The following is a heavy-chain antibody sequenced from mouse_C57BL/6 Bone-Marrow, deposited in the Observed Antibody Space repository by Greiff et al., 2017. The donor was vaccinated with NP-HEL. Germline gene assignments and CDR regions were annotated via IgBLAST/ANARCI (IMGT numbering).Heavy chain of an antibody. Sequence: EVKLVESGAELVKPGASVKFSCTASGFNIKDYYMHWVKQRPEQGLEWIGRIDPEDGETKYAPKFQGQATITADTSSNTAYLQLSSLTSEYAAVYYCAREGGSSPFAYWGQGTLVTVSA. J-gene: IGHJ3*01. CDR1: GFNIKDYY. CDR3: AREGGSSPFAY. V-gene: IGHV14-2*01. D-gene: IGHD1-1*01. CDR2: IDPEDGET.